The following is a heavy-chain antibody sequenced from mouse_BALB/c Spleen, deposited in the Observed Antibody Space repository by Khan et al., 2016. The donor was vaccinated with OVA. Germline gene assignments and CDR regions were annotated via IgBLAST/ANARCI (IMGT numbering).Heavy chain of an antibody. CDR2: INPSTGYT. V-gene: IGHV1-7*01. Sequence: VQLQESGAELAKPGASVKMSCKASGYTFINYWILWVKQRPGQGLEWIGYINPSTGYTEYNQNFKDKATLTADKSSSTAYMQLSRLTSEDSAVFCCARWGLRGNLTYWGHGTALTVSS. CDR3: ARWGLRGNLTY. J-gene: IGHJ2*01. CDR1: GYTFINYW. D-gene: IGHD6-2*01.